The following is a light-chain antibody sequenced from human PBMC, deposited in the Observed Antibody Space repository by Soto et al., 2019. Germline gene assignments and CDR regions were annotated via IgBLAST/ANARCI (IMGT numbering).Light chain of an antibody. CDR2: GAS. CDR3: QQYGSSSWT. CDR1: QAINNN. V-gene: IGKV3-20*01. J-gene: IGKJ1*01. Sequence: VLTQAPDTLSVSPGERATLSCRTSQAINNNVAWYQLKDGQVPRLLIYGASTRSADVPDRFSGSGSGTDLTLTISRLEPEDFAVYYCQQYGSSSWTFGQGTKV.